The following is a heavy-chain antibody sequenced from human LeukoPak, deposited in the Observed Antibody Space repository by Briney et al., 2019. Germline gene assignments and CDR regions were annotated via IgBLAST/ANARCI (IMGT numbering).Heavy chain of an antibody. V-gene: IGHV3-21*01. J-gene: IGHJ3*02. CDR2: ISSSSSYI. D-gene: IGHD3-9*01. CDR1: GFTFSSYS. CDR3: ARVLRYFDWPLAFDI. Sequence: GGSLRLSCAASGFTFSSYSMNWVRQAPGKGLEWVSSISSSSSYIYYADSVKGRFTISRDNAKNSLYLQMNSLRAEDTAVYYCARVLRYFDWPLAFDIWDQGTMVTVSS.